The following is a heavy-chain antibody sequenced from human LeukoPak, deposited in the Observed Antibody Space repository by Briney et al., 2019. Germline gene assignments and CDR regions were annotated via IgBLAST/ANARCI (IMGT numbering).Heavy chain of an antibody. Sequence: GGPRGPSVAPPESPASATNMSGAAKAPGRGRRGAPVFLRGGSTYYADSVKGRFTISRDNSKNTLYLQMNSLRAEDTAVYYCARDALLWFGELLSGYYYMDAWGKGTTVTVSS. V-gene: IGHV3-66*02. D-gene: IGHD3-10*01. J-gene: IGHJ6*03. CDR2: FLRGGST. CDR3: ARDALLWFGELLSGYYYMDA. CDR1: ESPASATN.